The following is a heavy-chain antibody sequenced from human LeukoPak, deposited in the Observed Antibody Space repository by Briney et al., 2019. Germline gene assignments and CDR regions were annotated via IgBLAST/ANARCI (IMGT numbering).Heavy chain of an antibody. CDR3: ARVGYYGDYDVDY. CDR2: IKQDGSEK. J-gene: IGHJ4*02. CDR1: GFTFSSYW. Sequence: PGGSLRLSCAASGFTFSSYWMSWVRQAPGKRLEWVANIKQDGSEKYYVDSVKGRFTISRDNAKNSLYLQMNSLRAEDTAVYYCARVGYYGDYDVDYWGQGTLVTVSS. V-gene: IGHV3-7*01. D-gene: IGHD4-17*01.